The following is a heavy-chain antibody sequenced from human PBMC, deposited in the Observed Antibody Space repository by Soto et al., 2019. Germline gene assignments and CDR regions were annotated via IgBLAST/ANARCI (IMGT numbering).Heavy chain of an antibody. Sequence: GGSLRLSCAASGFSFSNYSMNWVRQAPGKGLEWLSSISSSSSYIYYADSVKGRFTISRGNAKNSLYLQMNSLRAEDTAVYYCARDLGYSSSWSRGYWGQGTLVTVSS. V-gene: IGHV3-21*01. J-gene: IGHJ4*02. CDR1: GFSFSNYS. D-gene: IGHD6-13*01. CDR2: ISSSSSYI. CDR3: ARDLGYSSSWSRGY.